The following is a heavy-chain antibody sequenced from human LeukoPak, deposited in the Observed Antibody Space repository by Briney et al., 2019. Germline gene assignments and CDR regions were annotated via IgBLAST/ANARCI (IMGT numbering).Heavy chain of an antibody. Sequence: ASVKVSCKSSGYSFTDYYIHWVRQAPGHGPEWMGSINPNSGGTTYAQKLQGRVTMTRDTSITTAFMEVSRLRSDDTAFYYCARSSSSWYIDYWGQGTLVTVSS. CDR1: GYSFTDYY. D-gene: IGHD6-13*01. J-gene: IGHJ4*02. CDR2: INPNSGGT. CDR3: ARSSSSWYIDY. V-gene: IGHV1-2*02.